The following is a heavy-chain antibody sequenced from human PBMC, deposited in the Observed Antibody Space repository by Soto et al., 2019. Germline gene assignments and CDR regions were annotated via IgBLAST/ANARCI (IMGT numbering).Heavy chain of an antibody. Sequence: SETLSLTCTVSGGSISSYYWSWIRQPPGKGLEWIGYIYYSGSTNYNPSLKSRVTISVDTSKNQFSLKLSSVTAADTAVYYCARTGSRGDCFDYWGQGTLVTVSS. CDR2: IYYSGST. CDR3: ARTGSRGDCFDY. V-gene: IGHV4-59*01. D-gene: IGHD2-15*01. J-gene: IGHJ4*02. CDR1: GGSISSYY.